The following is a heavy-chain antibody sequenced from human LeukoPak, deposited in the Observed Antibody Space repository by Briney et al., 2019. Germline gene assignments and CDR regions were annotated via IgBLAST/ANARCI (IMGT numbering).Heavy chain of an antibody. Sequence: GGSLRLSCAASGFTFSNAWMSWVRQAPGKGLEWVAFIRYDGSNKYYADSVKGRFTISRDNSKNTLYLQMNSLRAEDTAVYYCAKDHYYDSSGYYPFDYWGQGTLVTVSS. V-gene: IGHV3-30*02. CDR2: IRYDGSNK. CDR3: AKDHYYDSSGYYPFDY. CDR1: GFTFSNAW. J-gene: IGHJ4*02. D-gene: IGHD3-22*01.